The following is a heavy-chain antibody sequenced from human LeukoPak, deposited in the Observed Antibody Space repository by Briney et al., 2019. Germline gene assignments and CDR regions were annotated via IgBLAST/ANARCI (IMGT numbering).Heavy chain of an antibody. CDR2: IYYSGST. Sequence: SETLSLTCTVSGGPISSGDYYWSWIRQPPGKGLEWIGYIYYSGSTYYNLSLKSRVTISVDRSKNQFSLKLSSVTAADTAVYYCAREWEWELRRGAGYFDYWGQGTLVTVSS. CDR3: AREWEWELRRGAGYFDY. CDR1: GGPISSGDYY. V-gene: IGHV4-30-4*08. J-gene: IGHJ4*02. D-gene: IGHD1-26*01.